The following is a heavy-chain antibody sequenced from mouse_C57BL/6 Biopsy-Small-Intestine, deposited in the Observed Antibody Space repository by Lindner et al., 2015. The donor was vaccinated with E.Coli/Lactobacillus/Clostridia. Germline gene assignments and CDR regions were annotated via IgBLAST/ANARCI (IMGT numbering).Heavy chain of an antibody. D-gene: IGHD4-1*01. CDR2: INPKRGDT. V-gene: IGHV14-1*02. J-gene: IGHJ3*01. CDR1: GFSFVDYF. CDR3: ARQNWGFDF. Sequence: SVKVSCKTSGFSFVDYFIHWVRQAPGQGPEWMGWINPKRGDTISAQNFQGRLTMTRDASTNTAYMELRRLTSDDTAVYYCARQNWGFDFWGQGTVVSVS.